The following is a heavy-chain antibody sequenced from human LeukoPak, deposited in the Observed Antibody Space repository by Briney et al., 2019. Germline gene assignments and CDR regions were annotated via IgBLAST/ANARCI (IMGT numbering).Heavy chain of an antibody. CDR2: ISWNSGSE. D-gene: IGHD1-1*01. Sequence: QPGRSLRLFCAASGFSFDDYAMHWLRQAPGKGLQWVSGISWNSGSEGYAGSVKGRFTISRDNAKNSLYLQMNSLRAEDTAFYYCAKDGRPDTYGIFDLWGHGTLVTVSS. CDR3: AKDGRPDTYGIFDL. V-gene: IGHV3-9*01. CDR1: GFSFDDYA. J-gene: IGHJ4*01.